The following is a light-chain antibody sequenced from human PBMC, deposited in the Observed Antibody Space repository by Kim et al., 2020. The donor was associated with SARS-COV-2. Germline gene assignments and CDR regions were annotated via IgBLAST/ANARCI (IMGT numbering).Light chain of an antibody. CDR2: DNS. V-gene: IGLV1-51*01. Sequence: QSVLTQPPSMSAAPGQKVTISCSGSNSNIGNNYVSWYQQVPGAAPKVITYDNSKRPSGIPDRFSGSKSGTSATLDITGLQTGDEAAYYCGTWDDSLDGVVFGGGTQVTVL. J-gene: IGLJ2*01. CDR3: GTWDDSLDGVV. CDR1: NSNIGNNY.